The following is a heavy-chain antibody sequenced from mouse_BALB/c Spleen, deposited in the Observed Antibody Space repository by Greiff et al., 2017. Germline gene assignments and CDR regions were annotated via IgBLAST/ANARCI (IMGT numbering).Heavy chain of an antibody. D-gene: IGHD1-3*01. CDR1: GFTFSDYY. CDR3: ARSKLGRVYFDY. CDR2: ISDGGSYT. Sequence: EVMLVESGGGLVKPGGSLKLSCAASGFTFSDYYMYWVRQTPEKRLEWVATISDGGSYTYYPDSVKGRFTISRDNAKNNLYLQMSSLKSEDTAMYYCARSKLGRVYFDYWGQGTTLTVSS. J-gene: IGHJ2*01. V-gene: IGHV5-4*02.